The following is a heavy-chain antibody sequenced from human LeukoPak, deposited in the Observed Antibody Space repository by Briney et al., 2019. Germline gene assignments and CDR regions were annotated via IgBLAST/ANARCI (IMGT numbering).Heavy chain of an antibody. CDR3: AKDRERVYGDYGGFNAFDI. Sequence: PGGSLRLSCAASGFTVSSNYMSWVRQAPGKGLEWVSAVSGSGGNTYYADSVKGRFTISRDNSKNTLYLQVNSLRAEDTAVYYCAKDRERVYGDYGGFNAFDIWGQGTMVTVSS. CDR1: GFTVSSNY. J-gene: IGHJ3*02. D-gene: IGHD4-17*01. CDR2: VSGSGGNT. V-gene: IGHV3-23*01.